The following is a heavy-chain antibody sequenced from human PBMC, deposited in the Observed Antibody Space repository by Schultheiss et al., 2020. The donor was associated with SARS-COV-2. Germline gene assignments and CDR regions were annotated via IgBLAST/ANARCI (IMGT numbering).Heavy chain of an antibody. CDR1: GFTFSSYA. CDR3: ACYSSSLLVRFDP. Sequence: GESLKISCAASGFTFSSYAMHWVRQAPVKGLEWVAVISYDGSNKYYADSVKGRFTISRDNSKNTLYLQMNSLRAEDTAVYYCACYSSSLLVRFDPWGQGTLVTVSS. D-gene: IGHD6-6*01. J-gene: IGHJ5*02. CDR2: ISYDGSNK. V-gene: IGHV3-30*04.